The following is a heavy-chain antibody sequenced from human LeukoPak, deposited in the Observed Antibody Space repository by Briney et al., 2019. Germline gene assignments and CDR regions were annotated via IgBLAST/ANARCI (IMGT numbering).Heavy chain of an antibody. CDR3: ARTKEMATISYFDS. J-gene: IGHJ4*02. CDR2: IHYDGRDK. Sequence: PGGSLRLSCAASGFSRNTFGMHWVRQAPGKGLEWVAFIHYDGRDKFYPDSMKGRFTISRDNAKNSLYLQMNSLRAEDTAVYYCARTKEMATISYFDSWGQGTLVTVSS. V-gene: IGHV3-30*02. D-gene: IGHD5-24*01. CDR1: GFSRNTFG.